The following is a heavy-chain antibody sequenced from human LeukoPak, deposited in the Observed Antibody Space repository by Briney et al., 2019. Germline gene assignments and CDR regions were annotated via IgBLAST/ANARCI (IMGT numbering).Heavy chain of an antibody. CDR1: GFTFDDYA. J-gene: IGHJ4*02. D-gene: IGHD3-10*01. CDR3: AREGYYGSGTIDY. V-gene: IGHV3-43*02. CDR2: ISGDGGST. Sequence: GGSLRLSCAASGFTFDDYAMHWVRQAPGKGLEWVSLISGDGGSTYYADSVKGRFTISRDNSKNSLYLQMNSLRAEDTAVYYCAREGYYGSGTIDYWGQGTLVTVSS.